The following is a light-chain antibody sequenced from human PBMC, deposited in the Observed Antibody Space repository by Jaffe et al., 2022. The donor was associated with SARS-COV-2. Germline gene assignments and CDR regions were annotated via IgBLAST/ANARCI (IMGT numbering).Light chain of an antibody. Sequence: QSALTQPPSASGSPGQSVTISCTGTSSDVGGYNSVSWYQQHPGKAPKLMIYEVSKRPSGVPDRFSGSKSVSTASLTVSGLQAEDEADYYCSSYAGSNNLVFGGGTKLTVL. CDR2: EVS. J-gene: IGLJ3*02. CDR3: SSYAGSNNLV. V-gene: IGLV2-8*01. CDR1: SSDVGGYNS.